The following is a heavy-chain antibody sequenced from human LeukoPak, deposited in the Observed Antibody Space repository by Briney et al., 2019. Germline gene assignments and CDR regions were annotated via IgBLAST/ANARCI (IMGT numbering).Heavy chain of an antibody. J-gene: IGHJ3*02. D-gene: IGHD6-13*01. Sequence: SGPTLVKPTQTLTLTCTFSGFSLSTSGVGVGWIRQPPGKALEWLALIYWDDDKRYSPSPKSRLTITKDTSKNQVVLTMTNMDPVDTATYYCAHSSSWYSGSAFDIWGQGTMVTVSS. V-gene: IGHV2-5*02. CDR1: GFSLSTSGVG. CDR3: AHSSSWYSGSAFDI. CDR2: IYWDDDK.